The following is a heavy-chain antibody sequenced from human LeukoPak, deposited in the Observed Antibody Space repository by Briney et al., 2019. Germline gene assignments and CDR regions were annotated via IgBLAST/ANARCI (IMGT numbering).Heavy chain of an antibody. CDR3: ATQPYDYGDVDY. J-gene: IGHJ4*02. V-gene: IGHV1-69-2*01. Sequence: GASVKISCKASGYTFTDYYMHWVQQAPGKGLEWMGRVDPEGGETIYAEKFQGRVTITADTSTDTAYMELSSLRSEDTAVYYCATQPYDYGDVDYWGQGTLVTVSS. CDR1: GYTFTDYY. D-gene: IGHD4-17*01. CDR2: VDPEGGET.